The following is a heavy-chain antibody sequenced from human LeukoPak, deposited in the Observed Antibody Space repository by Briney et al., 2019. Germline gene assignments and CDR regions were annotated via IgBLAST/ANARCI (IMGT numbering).Heavy chain of an antibody. CDR1: GFTFDDYA. Sequence: GRSLRLSCAASGFTFDDYAMHWVRQAPGKGLEWVSGISWNSGSIGYADSVKGRFTISRDNAKNSLYPQMNSLRAEDTALYYCAKAPYYNMDDAFDIWGQGTMVTVSS. V-gene: IGHV3-9*01. D-gene: IGHD1-26*01. J-gene: IGHJ3*02. CDR2: ISWNSGSI. CDR3: AKAPYYNMDDAFDI.